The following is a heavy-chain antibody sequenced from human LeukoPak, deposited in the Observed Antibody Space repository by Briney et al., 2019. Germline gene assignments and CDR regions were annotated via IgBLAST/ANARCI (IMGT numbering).Heavy chain of an antibody. J-gene: IGHJ3*01. V-gene: IGHV4-4*07. CDR3: ARRRPAMAGDVFDV. Sequence: KPSETLSLTCTVSGGSISGFYWSWIRQPAGKGLEWIGRVYTSGSPTYNSSLRSRVAISADTSMNLFSLKLTSVTAADTAVYYCARRRPAMAGDVFDVWGQGTMVTVSS. D-gene: IGHD2-2*01. CDR1: GGSISGFY. CDR2: VYTSGSP.